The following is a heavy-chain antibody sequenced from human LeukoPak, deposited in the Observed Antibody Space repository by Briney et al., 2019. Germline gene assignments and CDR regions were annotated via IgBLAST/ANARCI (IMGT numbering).Heavy chain of an antibody. Sequence: GRSLRLSCAASGFTFSSYAMHWVRQAPDKGLEWVAVLSYDGSNKYYADSVKGRFTISRDDSKNTLYLQMNSLRAEDTAVYYYAIGGEDFDYWGQGTLVTVSS. V-gene: IGHV3-30-3*01. CDR1: GFTFSSYA. D-gene: IGHD3-16*01. CDR2: LSYDGSNK. CDR3: AIGGEDFDY. J-gene: IGHJ4*02.